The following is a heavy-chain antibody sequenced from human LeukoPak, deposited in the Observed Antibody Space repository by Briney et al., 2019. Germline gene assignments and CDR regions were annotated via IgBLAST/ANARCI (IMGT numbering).Heavy chain of an antibody. CDR2: IIPIFGTA. CDR1: GGTFSSYA. Sequence: ASVKVSCKASGGTFSSYAISWVRQAPGQGLEWMGGIIPIFGTANYAQKFQGRVTITADESTSTAYMELSSLRSEDTAVYYCARGSGYSYGYSEDNWFDPWGQGTLVTVSS. D-gene: IGHD5-18*01. J-gene: IGHJ5*02. V-gene: IGHV1-69*13. CDR3: ARGSGYSYGYSEDNWFDP.